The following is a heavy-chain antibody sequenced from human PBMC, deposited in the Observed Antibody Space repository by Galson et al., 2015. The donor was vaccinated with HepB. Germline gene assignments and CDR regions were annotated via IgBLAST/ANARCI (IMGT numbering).Heavy chain of an antibody. CDR2: ISSSSSYI. Sequence: SLRLSCAASGFTFSSYSMNWVRQAPGKGLEWVSSISSSSSYIYYADSVKGRFTISRDNAKNSLYLQMNSLRAEDTAVYYCARDSSSSWYVFDYWGQGTLVTVSS. D-gene: IGHD6-13*01. V-gene: IGHV3-21*01. CDR1: GFTFSSYS. J-gene: IGHJ4*02. CDR3: ARDSSSSWYVFDY.